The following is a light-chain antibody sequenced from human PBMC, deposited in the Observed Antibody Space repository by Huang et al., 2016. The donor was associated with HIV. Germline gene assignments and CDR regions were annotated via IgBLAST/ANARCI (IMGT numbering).Light chain of an antibody. CDR2: ASS. J-gene: IGKJ4*01. CDR1: QSISSY. V-gene: IGKV1-39*01. CDR3: QQSYSSLT. Sequence: DIQMTQSPSSLSASVGDRVTITCRASQSISSYLNWYQQKPGKAPKLLFYASSSMQSGCPSRFSGSGSGTDFTLTISSLQPEDFATYYCQQSYSSLTFGGGTKVEIK.